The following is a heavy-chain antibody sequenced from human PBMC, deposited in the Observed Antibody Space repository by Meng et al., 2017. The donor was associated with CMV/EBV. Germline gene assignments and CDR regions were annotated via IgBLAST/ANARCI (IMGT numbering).Heavy chain of an antibody. D-gene: IGHD2-15*01. CDR2: LGGAGGIT. V-gene: IGHV3-23*01. Sequence: GESLKISCVVSGFTLKTQMMTWVRQAPGKGLEWVAGLGGAGGITLHADSVKGRFTISRDKSKNTLYLEMNSLRADDTALYFCAKDPIAHAGSYFDSWGQGTLVTVSS. J-gene: IGHJ4*02. CDR1: GFTLKTQM. CDR3: AKDPIAHAGSYFDS.